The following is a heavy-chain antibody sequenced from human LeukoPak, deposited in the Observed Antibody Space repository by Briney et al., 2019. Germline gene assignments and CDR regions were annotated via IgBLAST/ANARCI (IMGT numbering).Heavy chain of an antibody. J-gene: IGHJ4*02. CDR3: ARAYSSSGDYFDY. D-gene: IGHD6-6*01. CDR2: ISSSSSYI. CDR1: GFTLSSYS. Sequence: GGSLRLSCAASGFTLSSYSMNWVRQAPGKGLEWVSSISSSSSYIYYADSVKGRFTISRDNAKNSLYLQMNSLRAEDTAVYYCARAYSSSGDYFDYWGQGTLVTVSS. V-gene: IGHV3-21*01.